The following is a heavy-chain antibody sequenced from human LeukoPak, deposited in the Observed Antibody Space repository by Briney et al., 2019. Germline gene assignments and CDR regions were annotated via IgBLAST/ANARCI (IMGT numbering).Heavy chain of an antibody. CDR1: GDSVSSGY. J-gene: IGHJ1*01. CDR2: IYDSGIT. D-gene: IGHD2-15*01. Sequence: SETLSLTCTVSGDSVSSGYWNWIRQPPGKGLEWVGYIYDSGITDYSPSLKSRLTISVDTSNNQFSLGLSSVTAADTAVYYCAGRGHRYSRDWGQGILVTVSS. V-gene: IGHV4-4*09. CDR3: AGRGHRYSRD.